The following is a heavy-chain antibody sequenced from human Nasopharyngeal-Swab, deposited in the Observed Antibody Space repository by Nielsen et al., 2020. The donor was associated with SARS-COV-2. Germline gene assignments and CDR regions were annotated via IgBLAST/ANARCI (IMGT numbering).Heavy chain of an antibody. CDR2: FYYSGIT. Sequence: GSLRLSCTVSGGSISSYYWSWSRQSPGKGLEWMGYFYYSGITNYNPSLKSRVTILIDTSKNQFSLKLNSVTAADTAVYSCAREVVGGLVDSWGQGTLVTVSS. CDR3: AREVVGGLVDS. J-gene: IGHJ4*02. V-gene: IGHV4-59*12. CDR1: GGSISSYY. D-gene: IGHD1-26*01.